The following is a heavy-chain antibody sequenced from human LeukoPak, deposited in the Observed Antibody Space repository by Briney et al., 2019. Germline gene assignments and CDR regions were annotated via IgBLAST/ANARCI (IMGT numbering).Heavy chain of an antibody. J-gene: IGHJ6*03. Sequence: PSETLSLTCTVSGGSISSSSYYWGWIRQPPGKGLEWIGSIYYSGSTYYNPSLKSRVTISVDMSKNQFSLKLNSVTAADTAVYYCARDGPEVIYDILTDYSHYMDVWGKGTTVTVS. V-gene: IGHV4-39*07. CDR2: IYYSGST. CDR3: ARDGPEVIYDILTDYSHYMDV. CDR1: GGSISSSSYY. D-gene: IGHD3-9*01.